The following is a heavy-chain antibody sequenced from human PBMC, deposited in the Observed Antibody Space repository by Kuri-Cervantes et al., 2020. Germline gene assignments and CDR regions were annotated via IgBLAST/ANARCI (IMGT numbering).Heavy chain of an antibody. CDR2: IKQDGSEK. CDR1: GFTCSRYW. D-gene: IGHD2-21*02. V-gene: IGHV3-7*05. J-gene: IGHJ6*04. CDR3: AKGTQAYCGGDSYPDV. Sequence: GGSLRLSCAASGFTCSRYWMSWVRQAPGKGLEWVANIKQDGSEKYYVDSVKGRFTISRDNFRNTLYLQMNSLRAEDTAVYYCAKGTQAYCGGDSYPDVWGKGTTVTVSS.